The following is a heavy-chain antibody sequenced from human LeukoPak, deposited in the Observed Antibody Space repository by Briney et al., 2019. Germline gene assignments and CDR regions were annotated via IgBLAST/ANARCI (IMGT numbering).Heavy chain of an antibody. CDR2: IWPADSDT. Sequence: GESLKISCKGSGYSFTNYWIGWVRQMPGEGLEWMGIIWPADSDTRYSPSFQGQVTISADKSISTAYLQWSSLRASDTAMYYCARPYYYSSGPSGVDSWGQGTLVTVSS. V-gene: IGHV5-51*01. CDR1: GYSFTNYW. CDR3: ARPYYYSSGPSGVDS. D-gene: IGHD3-22*01. J-gene: IGHJ4*02.